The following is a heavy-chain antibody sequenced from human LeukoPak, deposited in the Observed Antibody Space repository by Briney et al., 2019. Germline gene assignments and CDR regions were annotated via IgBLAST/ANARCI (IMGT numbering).Heavy chain of an antibody. CDR1: GFTFSRYS. V-gene: IGHV3-74*01. CDR2: VNSDGSGT. Sequence: GGSLRLSCAASGFTFSRYSMHWVRRAPGKGLVWVSHVNSDGSGTDYADSVKGRFTISRDNAKNTLYLQMNSLRVEDTAVYYCVCLGLGGLSLDWGQGTLVTVSS. CDR3: VCLGLGGLSLD. D-gene: IGHD3-16*01. J-gene: IGHJ4*02.